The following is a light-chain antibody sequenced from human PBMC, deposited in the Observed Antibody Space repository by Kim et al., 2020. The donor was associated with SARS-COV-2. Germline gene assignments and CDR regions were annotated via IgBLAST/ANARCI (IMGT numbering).Light chain of an antibody. CDR1: QDISNY. CDR3: KQYDNLPIT. CDR2: DAS. V-gene: IGKV1-33*01. J-gene: IGKJ5*01. Sequence: DIQMTQSPSSLSASVGDRVTITCQASQDISNYLNWYQQKPGKAPKLLIYDASNLETGFPSRFSGSVYGIDFTFTISSLQPEDIATYYCKQYDNLPITFGQGTQLEIK.